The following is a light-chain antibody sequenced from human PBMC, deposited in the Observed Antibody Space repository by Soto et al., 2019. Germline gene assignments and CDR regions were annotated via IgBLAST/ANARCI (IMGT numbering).Light chain of an antibody. V-gene: IGLV2-14*01. CDR2: DVS. CDR1: SSDVGSYDY. CDR3: SSYTSSTTLEGV. J-gene: IGLJ1*01. Sequence: QSALTQPASVSGSPGQSITISCTGTSSDVGSYDYVSWYQQHPGKAPKLLIYDVSNRPSGVSSRFSGSKSGNTASLTISGLQAEDEADYYCSSYTSSTTLEGVFGTGTKVTVL.